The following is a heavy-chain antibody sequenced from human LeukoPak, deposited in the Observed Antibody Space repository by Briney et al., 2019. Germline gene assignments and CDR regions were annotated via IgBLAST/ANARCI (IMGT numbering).Heavy chain of an antibody. CDR2: IKQDGSEK. Sequence: GGSLRLSCAASGFTFSSYWMSWVRQAPGKGLEWVANIKQDGSEKYYVDSVKGRFTISRDNAKNSLYLQMNSLRAEDTAVYYCAREKTTVTTPWFDSWGQGTLVTVSS. J-gene: IGHJ5*01. D-gene: IGHD4-17*01. CDR3: AREKTTVTTPWFDS. V-gene: IGHV3-7*01. CDR1: GFTFSSYW.